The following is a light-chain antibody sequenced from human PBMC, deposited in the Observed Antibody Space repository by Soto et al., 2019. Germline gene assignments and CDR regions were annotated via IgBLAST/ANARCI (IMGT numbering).Light chain of an antibody. Sequence: IVLTQSPGTLSLSPGERATLSCRASQSVSSNFLAWYQQKPGRAPGLLIYGASNRATGIPDRFSGSGSGTDFTLTISRLEPEDFAVYYCQQYGSSPRTFGQGTKVDIK. CDR1: QSVSSNF. V-gene: IGKV3-20*01. CDR3: QQYGSSPRT. CDR2: GAS. J-gene: IGKJ1*01.